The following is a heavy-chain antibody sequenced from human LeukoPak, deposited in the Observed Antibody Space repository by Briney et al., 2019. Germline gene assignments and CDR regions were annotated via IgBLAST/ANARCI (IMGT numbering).Heavy chain of an antibody. D-gene: IGHD3-10*01. CDR2: ISYDGSNK. J-gene: IGHJ3*02. V-gene: IGHV3-30-3*02. CDR3: AKIPVVRGIGDAFDI. CDR1: GFTFSSYA. Sequence: HPGGSLRLSCAASGFTFSSYAMHWVRQAPGKGLEWVAVISYDGSNKYYADSVKGRFTISRDNSKNTLYLQMNSLRAEDTAVYYCAKIPVVRGIGDAFDIWGQGTMVTVSS.